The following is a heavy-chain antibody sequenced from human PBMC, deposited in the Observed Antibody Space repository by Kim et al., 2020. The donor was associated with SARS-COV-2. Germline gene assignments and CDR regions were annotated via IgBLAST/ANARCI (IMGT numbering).Heavy chain of an antibody. CDR2: ISYDGSNK. CDR3: ARAPIVVVTATLAHYYYYGMDV. J-gene: IGHJ6*02. Sequence: GGSLRLSCAASGFTFSSYGMHWVRQAPGKGLEWVAVISYDGSNKYYADSVKGRFTISRDNSKNTLYLQMNSLRAEDTAVYYCARAPIVVVTATLAHYYYYGMDVWGQGTTVTVSS. D-gene: IGHD2-21*02. CDR1: GFTFSSYG. V-gene: IGHV3-33*05.